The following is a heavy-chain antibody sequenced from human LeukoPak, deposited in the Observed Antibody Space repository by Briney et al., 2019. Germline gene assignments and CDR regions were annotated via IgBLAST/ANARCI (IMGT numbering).Heavy chain of an antibody. CDR3: AKGFVVVTAIRKDAFDT. D-gene: IGHD2-21*02. Sequence: GRSLRLSCAASGFTFDDYAMHWVRQAPGKGLEWVSGISWNSGSIGYADSVKGRFTISRDNAKNSLYLQMNSLRAEDTALYYCAKGFVVVTAIRKDAFDTWGQGTMVTVSS. J-gene: IGHJ3*02. V-gene: IGHV3-9*01. CDR2: ISWNSGSI. CDR1: GFTFDDYA.